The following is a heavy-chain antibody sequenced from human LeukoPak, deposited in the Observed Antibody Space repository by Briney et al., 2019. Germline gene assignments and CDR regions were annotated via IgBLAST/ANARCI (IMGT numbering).Heavy chain of an antibody. CDR2: ISDDGRKQ. CDR3: GKEYNNRADYFDC. J-gene: IGHJ4*02. CDR1: GITFSNFG. D-gene: IGHD1-14*01. Sequence: GGALRLSCSASGITFSNFGMQWGRQAPGEGLGGGAVISDDGRKQYYADSGKGRLPISRDNSKSRLYLKMNSLRAEDRAVYYCGKEYNNRADYFDCWGQGTLVTVSS. V-gene: IGHV3-30*18.